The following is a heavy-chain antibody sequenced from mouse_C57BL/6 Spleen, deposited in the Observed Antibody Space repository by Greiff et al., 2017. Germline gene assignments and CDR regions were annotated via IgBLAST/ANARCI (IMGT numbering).Heavy chain of an antibody. CDR3: TGFLYEYVWYFDV. CDR1: GFTFSNYW. V-gene: IGHV6-3*01. Sequence: EVQGVESGGGLVQPGGSMKLSCVASGFTFSNYWMNWVRQSPEKGLEWVAQIRLKSDNYATHYAESVKGRFTISRDDSKSSVYLQMNNLRAEDTGIYYCTGFLYEYVWYFDVWGTGTTVTVSS. J-gene: IGHJ1*03. CDR2: IRLKSDNYAT. D-gene: IGHD2-4*01.